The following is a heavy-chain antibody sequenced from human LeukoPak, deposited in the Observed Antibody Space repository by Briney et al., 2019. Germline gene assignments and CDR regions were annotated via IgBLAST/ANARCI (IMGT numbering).Heavy chain of an antibody. CDR2: RSSDGSNI. D-gene: IGHD3-3*01. Sequence: GRSLRHSFAAHRHNFSSDWIHGLRRAPGMGQEMVPVRSSDGSNIYYVDSVRGRFSISRDNSKNTVYLQMNSLRAEDTAVYYCAKDHYVFWSGYSVSHFDYWGQGTLVTVSS. CDR3: AKDHYVFWSGYSVSHFDY. V-gene: IGHV3-30*18. J-gene: IGHJ4*02. CDR1: RHNFSSDW.